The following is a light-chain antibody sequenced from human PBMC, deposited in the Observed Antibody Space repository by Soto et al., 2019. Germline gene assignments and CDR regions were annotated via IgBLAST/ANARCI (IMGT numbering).Light chain of an antibody. CDR1: QSVLYSSNNKNY. Sequence: DIVMTQSPDSLAVSLGERATINCKSSQSVLYSSNNKNYLAWYQQKPGQPPKLLIYWASTRESGVPDRFSGSGSGTDFTLTISSLQAEDVAVYYCQNYYNTPFTFGPGTKVDIK. V-gene: IGKV4-1*01. J-gene: IGKJ3*01. CDR3: QNYYNTPFT. CDR2: WAS.